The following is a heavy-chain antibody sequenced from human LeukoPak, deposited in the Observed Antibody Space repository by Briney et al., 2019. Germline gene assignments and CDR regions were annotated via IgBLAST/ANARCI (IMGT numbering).Heavy chain of an antibody. CDR1: GGSLSSYY. D-gene: IGHD6-19*01. Sequence: SETLSLTCTVSGGSLSSYYWSWIRQPPGKGLEWIGYIYYSGSTSYNPSLKSRVTISVDTSKNQFSLKLSSVTAADTAVYYCARHSSGWYNYFDYWGQGTLVTVSS. J-gene: IGHJ4*02. V-gene: IGHV4-59*01. CDR3: ARHSSGWYNYFDY. CDR2: IYYSGST.